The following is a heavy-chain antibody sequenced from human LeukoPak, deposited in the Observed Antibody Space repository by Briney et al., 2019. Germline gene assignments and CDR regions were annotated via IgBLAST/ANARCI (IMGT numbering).Heavy chain of an antibody. V-gene: IGHV3-23*01. CDR2: LSGSGDGT. D-gene: IGHD1-26*01. CDR3: AKNEGWELHQYNLDV. Sequence: PGGSLRLSCAASRFPFSDFAMSWVRQAPGKGLQWVSTLSGSGDGTYFADALKGRFTISRDNSKNTLYLQKSSLRADDTAVYYCAKNEGWELHQYNLDVWGTGNAVTVSS. J-gene: IGHJ6*03. CDR1: RFPFSDFA.